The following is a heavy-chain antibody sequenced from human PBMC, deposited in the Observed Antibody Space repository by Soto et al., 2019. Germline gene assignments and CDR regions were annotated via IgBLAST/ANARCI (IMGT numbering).Heavy chain of an antibody. CDR3: ARDPGTGYYDSSGYYYD. V-gene: IGHV3-74*01. Sequence: GGSLSLSCASSGFTLSSYGMRWVRHAQGKGLVWVSRINSDGSSTSYADSVKGRFTISRDNAKNTLYLQMNSLRAEDTAVYYCARDPGTGYYDSSGYYYDWGQGTLVTVSS. J-gene: IGHJ4*02. CDR1: GFTLSSYG. CDR2: INSDGSST. D-gene: IGHD3-22*01.